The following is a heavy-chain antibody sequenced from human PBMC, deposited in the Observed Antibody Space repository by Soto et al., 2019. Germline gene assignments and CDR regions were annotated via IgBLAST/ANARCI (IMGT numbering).Heavy chain of an antibody. V-gene: IGHV1-2*04. D-gene: IGHD1-26*01. CDR2: INPNSGDT. J-gene: IGHJ1*01. Sequence: AAVKPSCKAPGYIFTGYYMHWVRQAPGQGLEWMGWINPNSGDTNYAQKFPDWVTMTRDTSITTAYMELSRLRSDDTAMYFCARSDSRSLFALWGQGTLVIVSS. CDR1: GYIFTGYY. CDR3: ARSDSRSLFAL.